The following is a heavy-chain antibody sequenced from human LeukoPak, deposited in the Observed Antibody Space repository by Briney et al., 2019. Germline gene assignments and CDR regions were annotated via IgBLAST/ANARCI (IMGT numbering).Heavy chain of an antibody. CDR2: MNPNSGNT. CDR3: ARGSYYDSSGYYFNYYYYYYGMDV. CDR1: GYTFTSYD. D-gene: IGHD3-22*01. V-gene: IGHV1-8*01. J-gene: IGHJ6*02. Sequence: GASVKVSCKASGYTFTSYDINWVRQATGQGLEWMGWMNPNSGNTGYAQKFQGRVTMTRNTSISTAYMELSSLRSEDTAVYYCARGSYYDSSGYYFNYYYYYYGMDVWGQGTTVTVSS.